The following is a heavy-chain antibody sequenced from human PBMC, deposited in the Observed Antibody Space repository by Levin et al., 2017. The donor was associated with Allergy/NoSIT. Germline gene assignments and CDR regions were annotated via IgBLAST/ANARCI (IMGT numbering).Heavy chain of an antibody. D-gene: IGHD5-24*01. V-gene: IGHV1-69*04. CDR2: IIPILGIA. Sequence: SVKVSCKASGGTFSSYTISWVRQAPGQGLEWMGRIIPILGIANYAQKFQGRVTITADKSTSTAYMELSSLRSEDTAVYYCARDGYIIGEDEAFDYWGQGTLVTVSS. CDR1: GGTFSSYT. J-gene: IGHJ4*02. CDR3: ARDGYIIGEDEAFDY.